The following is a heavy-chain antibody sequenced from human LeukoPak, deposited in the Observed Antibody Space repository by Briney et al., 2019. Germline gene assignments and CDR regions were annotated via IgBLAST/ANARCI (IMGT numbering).Heavy chain of an antibody. CDR1: GFNVSSNY. CDR3: ANVLLCFGESHDAFDI. V-gene: IGHV3-66*01. D-gene: IGHD3-10*01. CDR2: VYSDGST. Sequence: PGGSLRLSCAAAGFNVSSNYMSWVRQAPGKGLEWVSVVYSDGSTYYADSVKGRFTISRDNSKNTLYLQMNSLRAEDTAVYYCANVLLCFGESHDAFDIWGQGTMVTVSS. J-gene: IGHJ3*02.